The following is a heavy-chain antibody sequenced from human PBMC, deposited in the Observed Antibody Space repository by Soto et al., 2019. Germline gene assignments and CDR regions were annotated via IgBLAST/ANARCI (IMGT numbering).Heavy chain of an antibody. CDR2: IHYSGST. CDR1: GDSISSRSYY. D-gene: IGHD6-19*01. V-gene: IGHV4-39*01. J-gene: IGHJ4*02. CDR3: ARHLKAVAAAMAY. Sequence: PSETLSLTCTVTGDSISSRSYYWGWIRQPPGMGLEWIGSIHYSGSTQFHPSFKSRVTISVDTSKNEFSLRLRSVTAADTSVYYCARHLKAVAAAMAYWGQGIPVTVSS.